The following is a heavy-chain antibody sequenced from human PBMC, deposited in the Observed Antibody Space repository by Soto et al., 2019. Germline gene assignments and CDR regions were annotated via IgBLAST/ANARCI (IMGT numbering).Heavy chain of an antibody. J-gene: IGHJ6*03. CDR1: GGSISSYH. CDR2: IYYSGST. V-gene: IGHV4-59*08. CDR3: ARLSCTNGVCYTPHYYYYYYMDV. Sequence: SETLSLTCTVPGGSISSYHWSWIRQPPRKGLEWIGYIYYSGSTNYNPSLKSRVTISVDTSKNQFSLKLSSVTAADTAVYYCARLSCTNGVCYTPHYYYYYYMDVWGKGTTVTVSS. D-gene: IGHD2-8*01.